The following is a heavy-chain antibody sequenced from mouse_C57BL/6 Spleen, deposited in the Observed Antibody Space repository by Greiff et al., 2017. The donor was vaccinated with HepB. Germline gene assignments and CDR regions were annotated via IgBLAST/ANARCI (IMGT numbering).Heavy chain of an antibody. CDR1: GYAFTNYL. Sequence: VQLQQSGAELVRPGTSVKVSCKASGYAFTNYLIEWVKQRPGQGLEWIGVINPGSGGTNYNEKFKGKATLTADKSSSTAYMQLSSLTSEDSAVYFCTRELGWYYFDYWGQGTTLTVSS. CDR2: INPGSGGT. D-gene: IGHD4-1*01. J-gene: IGHJ2*01. CDR3: TRELGWYYFDY. V-gene: IGHV1-54*01.